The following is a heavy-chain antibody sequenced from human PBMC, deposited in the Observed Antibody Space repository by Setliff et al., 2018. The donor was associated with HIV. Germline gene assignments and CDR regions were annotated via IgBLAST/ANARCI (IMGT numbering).Heavy chain of an antibody. CDR3: ARTLPQYTNLFDY. D-gene: IGHD5-18*01. CDR1: GYTFTSYG. V-gene: IGHV1-2*02. CDR2: INPNSGGT. Sequence: GASVKVSCKASGYTFTSYGISWVRQAPGQGLEWMGWINPNSGGTNYAQKFQGRVTMTRDTSISTAYMELSRLRSDDTAVYYCARTLPQYTNLFDYWGQGTLVTVSS. J-gene: IGHJ4*02.